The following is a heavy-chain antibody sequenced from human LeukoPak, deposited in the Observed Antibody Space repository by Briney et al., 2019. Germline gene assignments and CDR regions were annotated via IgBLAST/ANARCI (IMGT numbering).Heavy chain of an antibody. V-gene: IGHV3-74*01. Sequence: GGSLRLSCATSGFTFTTFWMHWVRQAPGKGLVWVSRINHDGTSANYADSVKGRFTISRDNAKNTVYLQMNSLRAEDTAVYYCAREGTMIVGGVDWGQGTLVTVSS. J-gene: IGHJ4*02. CDR3: AREGTMIVGGVD. CDR1: GFTFTTFW. CDR2: INHDGTSA. D-gene: IGHD3-22*01.